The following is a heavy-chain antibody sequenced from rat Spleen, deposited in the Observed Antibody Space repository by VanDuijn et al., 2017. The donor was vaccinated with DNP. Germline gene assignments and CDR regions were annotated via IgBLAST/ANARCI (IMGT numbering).Heavy chain of an antibody. J-gene: IGHJ2*01. CDR3: AREYYGYNY. CDR2: IWKHGAT. D-gene: IGHD1-9*01. V-gene: IGHV2-41*01. CDR1: GFSLTSYN. Sequence: QVQLKESGPGLVQPSQTLSLTCTVAGFSLTSYNVHWVRQPPGKGLEWMGVIWKHGATRYNSALKSRLSFSKATSKSQVFLKLNSLQTEDTATYYCAREYYGYNYWGQGVMVTVSS.